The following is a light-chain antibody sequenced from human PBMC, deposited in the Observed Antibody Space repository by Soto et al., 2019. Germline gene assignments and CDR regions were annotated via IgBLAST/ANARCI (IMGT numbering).Light chain of an antibody. CDR1: QSISSW. V-gene: IGKV1-5*03. J-gene: IGKJ1*01. Sequence: DIEITQSPSTLCASVGDRVTITCRASQSISSWLAWYQQKQGKAPKLLIYKASSLESGVPSRFSGRGSGTECTLTISRLQTDDFATYYCQQYNSYPWTFGQGTQVDIK. CDR2: KAS. CDR3: QQYNSYPWT.